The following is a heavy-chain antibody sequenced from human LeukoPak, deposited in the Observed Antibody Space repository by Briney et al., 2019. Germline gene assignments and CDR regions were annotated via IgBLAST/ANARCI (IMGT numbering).Heavy chain of an antibody. CDR2: IYYSGST. V-gene: IGHV4-59*01. D-gene: IGHD3-10*01. Sequence: SETLSHTCTVSGGSISSYYWSWIRQPPGKGLEWIGYIYYSGSTNYNPSLKSRVTISVDTSKNQFSLKLSSVTAADTAVYYCARVQEWFGELSWFDPWGQGTLVTVSS. CDR3: ARVQEWFGELSWFDP. J-gene: IGHJ5*02. CDR1: GGSISSYY.